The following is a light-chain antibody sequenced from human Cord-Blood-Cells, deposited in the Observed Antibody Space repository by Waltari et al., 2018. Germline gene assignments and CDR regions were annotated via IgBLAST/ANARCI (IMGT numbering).Light chain of an antibody. J-gene: IGLJ2*01. Sequence: SSVLTQDPAVSVALGQTVRITCQGDSLSSYYASWYQQKPGQAPVLVIYGKNNRPSGIPDRFSGSSSGNTASLTITGAQAEDEADYYCNSRDSSGNHVVFGGGTKLTVL. CDR3: NSRDSSGNHVV. V-gene: IGLV3-19*01. CDR1: SLSSYY. CDR2: GKN.